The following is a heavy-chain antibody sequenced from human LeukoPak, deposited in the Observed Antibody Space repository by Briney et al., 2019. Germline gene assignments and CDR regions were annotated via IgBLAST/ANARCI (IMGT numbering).Heavy chain of an antibody. Sequence: ASVKVSCKASGYTFTGYYMHWVRQAPGQGLEWMGIINPSGGSTSYAQKFQGRVTMTRDTSTSTVYMELSSLRSEDTAVYYCARVLILSSGSYYRGYYFDYWGQGTLVTVSS. V-gene: IGHV1-46*01. CDR1: GYTFTGYY. J-gene: IGHJ4*02. CDR2: INPSGGST. CDR3: ARVLILSSGSYYRGYYFDY. D-gene: IGHD3-10*01.